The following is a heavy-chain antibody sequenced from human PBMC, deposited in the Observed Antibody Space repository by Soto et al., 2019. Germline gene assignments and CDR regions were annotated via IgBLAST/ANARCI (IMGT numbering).Heavy chain of an antibody. CDR1: GYSFAGYW. V-gene: IGHV5-10-1*01. CDR3: TRQIYDSDTGPNFQYYFDS. D-gene: IGHD3-22*01. CDR2: IDPSDSQT. J-gene: IGHJ4*02. Sequence: PGESLKISCKGSGYSFAGYWITWVRQKPGKGLEWMGRIDPSDSQTYYSPSFRGHVTISATKSITTVFLQSSSLRASDTAMYYCTRQIYDSDTGPNFQYYFDSWGQGTPVTVSS.